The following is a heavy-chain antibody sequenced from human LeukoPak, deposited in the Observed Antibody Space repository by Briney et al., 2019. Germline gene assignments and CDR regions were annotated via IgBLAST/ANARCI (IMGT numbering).Heavy chain of an antibody. CDR1: GYTFTGYY. J-gene: IGHJ5*02. Sequence: GASVKVSCKASGYTFTGYYMHWVRQAPGQGLEWMGWINPNSGGTNYAQKFQGRVTMTRDTSISTAYMELSRLRSDDTAVYYCARYDYSNYIGWFDPWGQGTLVTVSS. V-gene: IGHV1-2*02. D-gene: IGHD4-11*01. CDR3: ARYDYSNYIGWFDP. CDR2: INPNSGGT.